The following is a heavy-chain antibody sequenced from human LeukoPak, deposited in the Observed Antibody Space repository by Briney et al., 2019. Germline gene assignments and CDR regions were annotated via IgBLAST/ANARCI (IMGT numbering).Heavy chain of an antibody. Sequence: PGGSLRLSCAASGFTVSSNYMSWVRQAPGKGLEWVSVIYSGGSTHYADSVKGRFTISRDNSKNTLYLQMNSLRAEDTAVYYCAREGNYDSSAPYYFDYWGQGTLVTVSS. J-gene: IGHJ4*02. CDR1: GFTVSSNY. V-gene: IGHV3-53*01. CDR2: IYSGGST. D-gene: IGHD3-22*01. CDR3: AREGNYDSSAPYYFDY.